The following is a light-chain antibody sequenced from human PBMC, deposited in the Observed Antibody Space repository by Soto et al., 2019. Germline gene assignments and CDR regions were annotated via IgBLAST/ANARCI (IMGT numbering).Light chain of an antibody. CDR3: PKYNSAPWT. CDR2: AAS. CDR1: QGISNY. V-gene: IGKV1-27*01. Sequence: DIHMTQSPSSLSASVGDRVTITCRASQGISNYLAWYQQKPWKVPKLLIYAASTLQSGVPSRFSGSGSGTDFTLTISSLTTEDVATYYCPKYNSAPWTFGQGTKVEIK. J-gene: IGKJ1*01.